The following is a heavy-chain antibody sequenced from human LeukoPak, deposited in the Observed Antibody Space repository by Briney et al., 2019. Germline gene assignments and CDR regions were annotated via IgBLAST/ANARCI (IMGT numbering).Heavy chain of an antibody. D-gene: IGHD5-18*01. CDR3: TRVDEDTAMVFDY. CDR2: IKSKTDGGTT. Sequence: GGSLRLSCAASGFTFSNAWMSWVRQAPGKGLEWVGRIKSKTDGGTTDYAAPVKGRFTISRDDSKNTLYLQMNSLKTEDTAVYYCTRVDEDTAMVFDYWGQGTLVTVSS. J-gene: IGHJ4*02. CDR1: GFTFSNAW. V-gene: IGHV3-15*01.